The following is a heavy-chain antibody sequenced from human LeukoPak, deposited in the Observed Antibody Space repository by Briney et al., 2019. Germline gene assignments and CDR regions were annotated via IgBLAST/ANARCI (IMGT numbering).Heavy chain of an antibody. Sequence: SETPSLTCTVSGGSISSYYWSWIRQPAGKGLEWIGRIYTSGSTNYNPSLKSRVTMSVDTSKNQFSLKLSSVTAADTAVYYCARDGGYCGGDCFVDVWGKGTTVTVSS. D-gene: IGHD2-21*02. CDR2: IYTSGST. CDR3: ARDGGYCGGDCFVDV. CDR1: GGSISSYY. J-gene: IGHJ6*04. V-gene: IGHV4-4*07.